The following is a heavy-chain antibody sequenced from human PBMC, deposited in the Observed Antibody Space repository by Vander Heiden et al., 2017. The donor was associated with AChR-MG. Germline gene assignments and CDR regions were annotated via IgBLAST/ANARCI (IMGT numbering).Heavy chain of an antibody. CDR1: GFTFSSYD. D-gene: IGHD3-3*01. CDR3: ARVGLGYDSVYGMDV. J-gene: IGHJ6*02. V-gene: IGHV3-13*01. CDR2: IGTAGDT. Sequence: EVQLVESGGGLVQPGGSLRLSCAASGFTFSSYDMHWVRQATGKGLEWVSAIGTAGDTYYPGSVKGRFTISRENAKNSLYLQMNSLRAGDTAVYYCARVGLGYDSVYGMDVWGQGTTVTVSS.